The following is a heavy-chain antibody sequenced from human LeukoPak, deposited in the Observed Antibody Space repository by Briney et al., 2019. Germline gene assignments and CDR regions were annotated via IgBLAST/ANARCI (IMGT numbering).Heavy chain of an antibody. V-gene: IGHV3-64*01. Sequence: GGSLRLSCVASGFTFSSYAMHWVRQAPGKGLEYVSAISSNGGDTYYANSVKGRFTISTDNAKNSLNLQMNSLRVEDTAVYYCARGPPYGSRSDFLDYWGLGTLVTVSS. CDR1: GFTFSSYA. CDR2: ISSNGGDT. J-gene: IGHJ4*02. CDR3: ARGPPYGSRSDFLDY. D-gene: IGHD3-10*01.